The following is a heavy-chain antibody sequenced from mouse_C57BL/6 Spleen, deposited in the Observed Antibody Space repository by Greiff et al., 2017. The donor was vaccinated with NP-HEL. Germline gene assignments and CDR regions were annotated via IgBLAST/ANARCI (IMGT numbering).Heavy chain of an antibody. J-gene: IGHJ4*01. CDR2: ISNGGGST. CDR1: GFTFSDYY. Sequence: EVKLMESGGGLVQPGGSLKLSCAASGFTFSDYYMYWVRQTPEKRLEWVAYISNGGGSTYYPDTVKGRFTISRDNAKNTLYLQMSRLKSEDTAMYYCARSGGYDFYAMDYWGQGTSVTVSS. V-gene: IGHV5-12*01. D-gene: IGHD2-2*01. CDR3: ARSGGYDFYAMDY.